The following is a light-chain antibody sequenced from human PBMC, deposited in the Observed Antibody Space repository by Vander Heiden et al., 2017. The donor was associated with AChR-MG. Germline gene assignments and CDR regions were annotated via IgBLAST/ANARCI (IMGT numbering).Light chain of an antibody. J-gene: IGKJ2*01. CDR3: QQGYNTPYT. CDR2: GAS. CDR1: QGISSY. V-gene: IGKV1-39*01. Sequence: DIQMTQSPSSLSASVGDKITITCRASQGISSYLNWYQQKPGKAPELLIYGASTLQSGVPSRFSGSGSGTDFTLTISSVQPEDFSTYYCQQGYNTPYTFGPGTKLDMK.